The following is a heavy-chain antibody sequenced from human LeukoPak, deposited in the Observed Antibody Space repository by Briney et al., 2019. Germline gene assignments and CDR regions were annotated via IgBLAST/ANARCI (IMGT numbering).Heavy chain of an antibody. V-gene: IGHV3-21*01. CDR3: ARDLGERIAAAGIPPGTNYYYYYYMDV. J-gene: IGHJ6*03. Sequence: GGSLRLSCAASGFTFSTYEINWVRQAPGKGLEWVSSISSSSSYIYYADSVKGRFTISRDNAKNSLYLQMNSLRAEDTAVYYCARDLGERIAAAGIPPGTNYYYYYYMDVWGKGTTVTVSS. CDR1: GFTFSTYE. CDR2: ISSSSSYI. D-gene: IGHD6-13*01.